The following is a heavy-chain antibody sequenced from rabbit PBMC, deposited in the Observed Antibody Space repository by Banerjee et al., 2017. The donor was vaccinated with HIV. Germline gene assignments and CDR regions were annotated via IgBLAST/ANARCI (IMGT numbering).Heavy chain of an antibody. V-gene: IGHV1S40*01. CDR3: ARSVAGADWSYAL. Sequence: QSLEESGGDLVKPGASLTLTCTASGFTISSSYYMCWVRQAPGKGLEWIGCINTGDGSTYYASWAKGRFTISKTSSTTVTLQMTSLTAADTATYFCARSVAGADWSYALWGPGTLVTVS. CDR2: INTGDGST. D-gene: IGHD8-1*01. J-gene: IGHJ6*01. CDR1: GFTISSSYY.